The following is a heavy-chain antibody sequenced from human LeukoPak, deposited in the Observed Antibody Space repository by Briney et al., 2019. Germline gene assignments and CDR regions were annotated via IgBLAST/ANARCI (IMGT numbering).Heavy chain of an antibody. CDR2: ISSDGSNK. CDR3: GADDYGDFIPYY. J-gene: IGHJ4*02. Sequence: GGSLRLSCEASGFSFSTYNMHWVRQSPGKGLEWVALISSDGSNKYYRDSLKGRFTISRDNSKNALFLHMNSLRPDDSALYYCGADDYGDFIPYYWGQGTLVTISS. D-gene: IGHD4-17*01. CDR1: GFSFSTYN. V-gene: IGHV3-30*04.